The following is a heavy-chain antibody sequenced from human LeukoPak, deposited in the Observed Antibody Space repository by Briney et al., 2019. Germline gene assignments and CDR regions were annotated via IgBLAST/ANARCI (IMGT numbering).Heavy chain of an antibody. D-gene: IGHD4-23*01. V-gene: IGHV4-39*01. CDR1: GGSISSSSYY. CDR3: ARGAAVASPHY. Sequence: PSETLSLTCTVSGGSISSSSYYWGWIRQPPGKGLEWLGSIYYSGSTYYNPSLKSRVTISVDTSKNQFSLKLSSVTAAATAVYYCARGAAVASPHYWGQGTLVTVSS. J-gene: IGHJ4*02. CDR2: IYYSGST.